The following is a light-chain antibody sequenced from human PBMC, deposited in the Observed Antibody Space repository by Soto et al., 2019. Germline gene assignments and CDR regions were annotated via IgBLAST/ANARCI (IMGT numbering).Light chain of an antibody. CDR3: QQCGPSLRYT. J-gene: IGKJ2*01. Sequence: EVVLTQSPDTLSLSPGETATLSCRASQAVTGNYLAWYQQKPGQAPRLLMYGTSNRATGIPDRFSGSGSGTDFTLAISRLEPEDFAVYYCQQCGPSLRYTFGQGTKLEIK. V-gene: IGKV3-20*01. CDR1: QAVTGNY. CDR2: GTS.